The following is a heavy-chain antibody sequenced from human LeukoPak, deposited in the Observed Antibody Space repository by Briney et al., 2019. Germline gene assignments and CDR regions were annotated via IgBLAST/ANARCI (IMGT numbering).Heavy chain of an antibody. CDR1: GFTFSSYG. CDR3: ARVYGVVVPAAGGVDY. Sequence: PGGSLRLSCAASGFTFSSYGMHWVRQAPGKGLEWVAFIRYDGSNKYYADSVKGRFTISRDNSKNTLYLQMNSLRAEDTAVYYCARVYGVVVPAAGGVDYWGQGTLVTVSS. CDR2: IRYDGSNK. V-gene: IGHV3-30*02. J-gene: IGHJ4*02. D-gene: IGHD2-2*01.